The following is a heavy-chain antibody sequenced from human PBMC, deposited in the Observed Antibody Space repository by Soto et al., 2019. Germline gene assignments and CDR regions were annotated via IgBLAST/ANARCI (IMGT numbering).Heavy chain of an antibody. CDR2: ISGSGGST. CDR3: ARRSSGWYFDY. J-gene: IGHJ4*02. CDR1: GFTFSSYA. Sequence: EVQLLESGGGLVQPGGSLRLSCAASGFTFSSYAMSWVRQAPGKGLEWVSAISGSGGSTYYADSVKGRFTNSRDNSKNTLYLQMNSLRSEDTAVYYCARRSSGWYFDYWGQGTLVTVSS. D-gene: IGHD6-19*01. V-gene: IGHV3-23*01.